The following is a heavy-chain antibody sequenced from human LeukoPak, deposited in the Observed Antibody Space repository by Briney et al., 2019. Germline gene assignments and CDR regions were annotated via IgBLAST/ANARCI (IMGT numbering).Heavy chain of an antibody. V-gene: IGHV4-31*03. J-gene: IGHJ2*01. D-gene: IGHD5-24*01. CDR3: ARDPVRRWLQSSSYWYFDL. CDR1: GGSISSGDYY. Sequence: PSETLSLTCTVSGGSISSGDYYWSWIRQHPGKGLECIGYIFYSGSTYYNPSLKSRVTISVDTSENQFSLKLGSVTAADTAVYYCARDPVRRWLQSSSYWYFDLWGRGTLVTVSS. CDR2: IFYSGST.